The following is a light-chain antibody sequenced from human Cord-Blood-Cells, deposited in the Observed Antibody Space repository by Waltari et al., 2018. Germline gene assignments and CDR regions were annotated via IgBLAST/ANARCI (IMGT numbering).Light chain of an antibody. CDR2: DAS. CDR3: QQYDNLPYS. J-gene: IGKJ2*03. CDR1: QDISNY. Sequence: DIQMTQSPSSLSASVGHRVTITCQASQDISNYLNWYQQKPGKAPKRLIYDASNLETGVPSRFSGSGSGTDFTFTISSLQPEDIATYYCQQYDNLPYSFGQGTKLEIK. V-gene: IGKV1-33*01.